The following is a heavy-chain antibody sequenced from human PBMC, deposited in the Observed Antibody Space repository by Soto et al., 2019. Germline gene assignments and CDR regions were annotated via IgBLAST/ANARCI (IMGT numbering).Heavy chain of an antibody. V-gene: IGHV5-51*01. D-gene: IGHD4-17*01. Sequence: PGESLKISCKGSEYTFDDYWIGWVRQMPGKGLEWMGVIYPDDSDVRYSRTFEGQVTISADKSISTIYLQWSSLKESDTATYYCARDYGGNEGFDYWGQGTAVTVSS. CDR2: IYPDDSDV. CDR3: ARDYGGNEGFDY. CDR1: EYTFDDYW. J-gene: IGHJ4*02.